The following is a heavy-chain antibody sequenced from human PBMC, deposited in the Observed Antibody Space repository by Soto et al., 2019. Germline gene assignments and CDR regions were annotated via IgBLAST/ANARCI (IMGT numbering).Heavy chain of an antibody. J-gene: IGHJ3*02. CDR3: ARVERGTVTTVVDAFDI. D-gene: IGHD1-1*01. CDR1: GGFVSSGTYY. Sequence: PSETLSLTCAVYGGFVSSGTYYWSWIRQPPGKGLEWIGEMIHSGGTHFNPSLKSRVTISVDTSKNQFSLKMSSVTAADTALYYCARVERGTVTTVVDAFDIWGPGTMVTVSS. V-gene: IGHV4-61*01. CDR2: MIHSGGT.